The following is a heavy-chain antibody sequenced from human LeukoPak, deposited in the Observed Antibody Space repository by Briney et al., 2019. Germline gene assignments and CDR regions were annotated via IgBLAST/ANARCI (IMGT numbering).Heavy chain of an antibody. CDR2: INPSGGST. Sequence: GASVKVSCRASGYTFTSYYMHWVRQAPGQGLEWMGIINPSGGSTSYAQKFQGRVTMTRDMSTSTVYMELSSLRSEDTAVYYCARVIAAAGPFDYWGQGTLVTVSS. V-gene: IGHV1-46*01. CDR3: ARVIAAAGPFDY. CDR1: GYTFTSYY. J-gene: IGHJ4*02. D-gene: IGHD6-13*01.